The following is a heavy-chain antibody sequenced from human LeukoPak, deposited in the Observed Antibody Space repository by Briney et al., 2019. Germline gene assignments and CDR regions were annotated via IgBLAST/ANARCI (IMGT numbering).Heavy chain of an antibody. CDR2: ISAYNGNT. D-gene: IGHD3-10*01. V-gene: IGHV1-18*04. CDR1: GYTFTSYG. CDR3: ARSTYGGIPFDI. J-gene: IGHJ3*02. Sequence: ASVKVSCKASGYTFTSYGISWVRQATGQGLEWMGWISAYNGNTNYAQKLQGRVTMTTDTSTTTAYMELRSLRSDATAMYYCARSTYGGIPFDIWGQGTMVTVSS.